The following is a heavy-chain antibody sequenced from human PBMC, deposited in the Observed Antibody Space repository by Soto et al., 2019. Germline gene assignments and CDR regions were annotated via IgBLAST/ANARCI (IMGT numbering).Heavy chain of an antibody. D-gene: IGHD2-2*01. CDR2: ISGSGGST. Sequence: GGSLRLSCAASGFTFSSYAMSWVRQAPGKGLEWVSAISGSGGSTYYADSVKGRFTISRDNSKNTLYLQMNSLRAEDTAVYYCAKDLTPVGIGYCSSTSCAPGWGQGTLVTVSS. CDR3: AKDLTPVGIGYCSSTSCAPG. J-gene: IGHJ4*02. V-gene: IGHV3-23*01. CDR1: GFTFSSYA.